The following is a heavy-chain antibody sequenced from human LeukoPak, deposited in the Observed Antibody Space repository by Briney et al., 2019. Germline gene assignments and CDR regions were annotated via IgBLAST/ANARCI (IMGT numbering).Heavy chain of an antibody. CDR1: GGPISNYY. CDR3: ARFSGSYWDY. V-gene: IGHV4-4*09. CDR2: IYSSGSA. D-gene: IGHD1-26*01. J-gene: IGHJ4*02. Sequence: SETLYPTCTVSGGPISNYYWSWIRQPPGKGLEWIGYIYSSGSARYNASLKSRVTISLDTSKSQFSLKLSSVTAADTAVYYCARFSGSYWDYWGQGTLVTVSS.